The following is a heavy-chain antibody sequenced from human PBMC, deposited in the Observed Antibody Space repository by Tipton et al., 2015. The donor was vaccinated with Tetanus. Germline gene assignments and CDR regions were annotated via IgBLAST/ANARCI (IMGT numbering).Heavy chain of an antibody. CDR2: IKYDESEK. V-gene: IGHV3-7*01. D-gene: IGHD5-12*01. Sequence: SLRLSCAASGFTFNTYWMSWARQAPGKGLEWVANIKYDESEKYYVDSVKGRFTISRDNAKNSLYLQMNSLRAEDAAVYYCARDQYGYNTLGYWGQGTLV. CDR1: GFTFNTYW. J-gene: IGHJ4*02. CDR3: ARDQYGYNTLGY.